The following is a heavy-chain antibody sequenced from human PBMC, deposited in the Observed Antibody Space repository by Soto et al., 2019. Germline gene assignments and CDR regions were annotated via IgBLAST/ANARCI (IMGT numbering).Heavy chain of an antibody. J-gene: IGHJ6*02. CDR1: GGTFIDFT. D-gene: IGHD1-1*01. CDR3: ARNGTLTGYSYGMDV. V-gene: IGHV1-69*13. Sequence: SVKVSCKASGGTFIDFTINWVRQAPGQRLEWMGGIIPIFDTANYAENFQGRVTITADESTSTSFMEVSSLRSEDTAVYYCARNGTLTGYSYGMDVWGQGTMVTVSS. CDR2: IIPIFDTA.